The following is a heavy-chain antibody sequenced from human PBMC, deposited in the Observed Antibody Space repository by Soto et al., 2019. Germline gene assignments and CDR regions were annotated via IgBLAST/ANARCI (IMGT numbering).Heavy chain of an antibody. D-gene: IGHD5-18*01. Sequence: EVQLVESGGGLVKPGGSLRLSCAASGFTFSSYSMNWVHQAPGKGLEWVSSISSSSSYIYYADSVKGRFTISRDNAKNSLYLQMNSLRAEDTAVYYCARDRGYSYGYDYWGQGTLVTVSS. CDR2: ISSSSSYI. CDR1: GFTFSSYS. V-gene: IGHV3-21*01. CDR3: ARDRGYSYGYDY. J-gene: IGHJ4*02.